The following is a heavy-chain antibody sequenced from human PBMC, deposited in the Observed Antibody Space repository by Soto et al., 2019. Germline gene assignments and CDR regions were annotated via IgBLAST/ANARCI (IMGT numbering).Heavy chain of an antibody. CDR3: ARLGSSDWPDDH. CDR1: GYTFTNYW. V-gene: IGHV5-10-1*01. CDR2: IDPSSDSYT. Sequence: PGESLKISCKASGYTFTNYWISWVRQMPGKGLEWMGRIDPSSDSYTNYSPSFQGHVTISADKSVTTVYLQWSSLKPSDTATYFCARLGSSDWPDDHWGQGTLVTVSS. D-gene: IGHD6-25*01. J-gene: IGHJ4*01.